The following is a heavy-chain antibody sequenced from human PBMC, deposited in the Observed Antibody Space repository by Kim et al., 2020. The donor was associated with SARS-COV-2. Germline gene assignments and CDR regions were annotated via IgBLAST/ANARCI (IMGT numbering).Heavy chain of an antibody. D-gene: IGHD6-13*01. Sequence: SETLSLTCIVSGASISSSNYYWAWIRQPPGKGLEWIGIIYSSGNTHYNPSLKGRVTISADTSKNQFSLKVNSVTAAETAMYYCARRRLAAAGTDYYKDMDVWGQGTTVTVSS. CDR1: GASISSSNYY. J-gene: IGHJ6*02. CDR2: IYSSGNT. V-gene: IGHV4-39*01. CDR3: ARRRLAAAGTDYYKDMDV.